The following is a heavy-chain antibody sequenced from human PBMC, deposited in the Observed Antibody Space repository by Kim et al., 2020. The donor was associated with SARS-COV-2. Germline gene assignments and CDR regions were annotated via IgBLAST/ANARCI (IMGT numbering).Heavy chain of an antibody. CDR3: ARGSYSSGWYIGGSYSDWFDP. CDR1: GYTFTSYD. CDR2: MNPNSGNT. V-gene: IGHV1-8*01. Sequence: ASVKVSCKASGYTFTSYDINWVRQATGQGLEWMGWMNPNSGNTGYAQKFQGRVTMTRNTSISTAYMELSSLRSEDTAVYYCARGSYSSGWYIGGSYSDWFDPWGQGTLVTVSS. D-gene: IGHD6-19*01. J-gene: IGHJ5*02.